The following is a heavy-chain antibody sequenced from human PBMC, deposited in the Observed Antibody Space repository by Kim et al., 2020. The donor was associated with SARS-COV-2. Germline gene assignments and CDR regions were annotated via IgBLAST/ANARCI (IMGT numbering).Heavy chain of an antibody. CDR2: ISHSGNI. Sequence: SETLSLTCAVYGGSFSGYFWSWIRQPPGKGLEWIGQISHSGNINYNPSLKSRVAISVDTSKNQFSLRLSSVTVADTAVYYCARGLKGGVSTITGYFDSWGQGALVTVSS. CDR3: ARGLKGGVSTITGYFDS. J-gene: IGHJ4*02. D-gene: IGHD5-12*01. CDR1: GGSFSGYF. V-gene: IGHV4-34*01.